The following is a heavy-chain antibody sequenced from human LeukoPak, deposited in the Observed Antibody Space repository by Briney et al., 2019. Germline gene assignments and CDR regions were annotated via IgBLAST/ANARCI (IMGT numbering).Heavy chain of an antibody. CDR3: ARSPPRWLQFSYFDY. CDR2: ISSSSTI. Sequence: AGGSLRLSCAASGFTFSSYSMNWVRQAPGKGLEWVSYISSSSTIYYADSVKGRFTISRDNAKNSLYLQMNSLRAEDTAVYYCARSPPRWLQFSYFDYWGQGTLVTVSS. CDR1: GFTFSSYS. J-gene: IGHJ4*02. V-gene: IGHV3-48*01. D-gene: IGHD5-24*01.